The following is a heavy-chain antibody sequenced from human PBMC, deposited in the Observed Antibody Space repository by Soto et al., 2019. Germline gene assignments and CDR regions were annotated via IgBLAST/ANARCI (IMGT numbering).Heavy chain of an antibody. CDR1: GGSFSGYY. D-gene: IGHD6-13*01. CDR3: ARTGAQQLVRFLYDY. Sequence: SETLSLTCAFYGGSFSGYYWSWIRQPPGKGLEWIGEINHSGSTNYNPSLKSRVTISVDTSKNQFSLKLSSVTAADTAVYYCARTGAQQLVRFLYDYWGQGTLVTVSS. V-gene: IGHV4-34*01. CDR2: INHSGST. J-gene: IGHJ4*02.